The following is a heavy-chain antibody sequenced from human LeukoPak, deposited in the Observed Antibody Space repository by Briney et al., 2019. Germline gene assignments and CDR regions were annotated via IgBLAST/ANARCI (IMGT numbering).Heavy chain of an antibody. V-gene: IGHV3-23*01. D-gene: IGHD6-19*01. Sequence: PGGSLRLSCAASGFTFSSYAMSWVRQAPGKGLEWVSAISGSGGSTYYADSVKGRFTISRDNSKNTLYLLMNSLRAEDTAVYYCAKDPQEQWLAQFDYWGQGTLVTVSS. CDR1: GFTFSSYA. CDR2: ISGSGGST. CDR3: AKDPQEQWLAQFDY. J-gene: IGHJ4*02.